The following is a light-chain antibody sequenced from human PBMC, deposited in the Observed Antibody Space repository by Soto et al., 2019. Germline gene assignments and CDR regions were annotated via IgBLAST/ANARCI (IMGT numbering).Light chain of an antibody. J-gene: IGLJ1*01. Sequence: QSVLTQPPSVSAAPGQRVTISCSGSSSNIGGNSVSWYQQLPGTAPKLLIYDDDKRPSGIPDRFSGSKSGTSATLGIAGFQTGDEADYYCGSWDSSLSAYVFGTGTKVT. CDR2: DDD. CDR3: GSWDSSLSAYV. V-gene: IGLV1-51*01. CDR1: SSNIGGNS.